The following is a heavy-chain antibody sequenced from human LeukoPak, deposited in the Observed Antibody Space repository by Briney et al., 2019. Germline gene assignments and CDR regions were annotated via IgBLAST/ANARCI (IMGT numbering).Heavy chain of an antibody. CDR2: ISGSGGST. CDR1: GITFSSYA. CDR3: AKDRYSGSLFDY. J-gene: IGHJ4*02. Sequence: GGTLRLSCAASGITFSSYAMSWVRQAPRKGLEWVSAISGSGGSTYYADSVKGRFTISRDNSKNTLYLQMNSLRAEDTAVYYCAKDRYSGSLFDYWGQGTLVTVSS. D-gene: IGHD1-26*01. V-gene: IGHV3-23*01.